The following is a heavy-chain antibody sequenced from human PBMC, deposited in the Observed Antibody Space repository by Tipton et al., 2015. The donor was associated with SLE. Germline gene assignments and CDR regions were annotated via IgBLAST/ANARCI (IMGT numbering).Heavy chain of an antibody. Sequence: TLSLTCIVSVGSISSGGYYWGWIRQLPGKGLEWNGYTYYSGNTYYNPSLKSRVTISVDTSKNQFSLKLTSVTAADTAIYYCARAPRPSGPASHFDFWGQGTLVTVSS. D-gene: IGHD1-26*01. V-gene: IGHV4-31*03. CDR3: ARAPRPSGPASHFDF. CDR2: TYYSGNT. J-gene: IGHJ4*02. CDR1: VGSISSGGYY.